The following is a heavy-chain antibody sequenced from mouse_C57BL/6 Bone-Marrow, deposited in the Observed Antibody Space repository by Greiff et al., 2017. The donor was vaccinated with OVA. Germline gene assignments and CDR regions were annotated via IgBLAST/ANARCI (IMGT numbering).Heavy chain of an antibody. V-gene: IGHV1-82*01. CDR3: AKGGNYGSGFDY. CDR2: IYPSDGDT. D-gene: IGHD1-1*01. J-gene: IGHJ2*01. Sequence: VQLQQSGPELVKPGASVKISCKASGYAFTSSWMHWVKQRPGQGLEWIGRIYPSDGDTNYNGKFKGKATLTADKSSSTAYMQLSSLTSEDSAVYFCAKGGNYGSGFDYWGQGTPLTVSS. CDR1: GYAFTSSW.